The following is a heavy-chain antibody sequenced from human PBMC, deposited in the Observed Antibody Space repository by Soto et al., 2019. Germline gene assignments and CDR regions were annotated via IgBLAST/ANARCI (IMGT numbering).Heavy chain of an antibody. CDR1: GGSIGSYY. J-gene: IGHJ4*02. CDR3: ARYYYGSGSYYTY. D-gene: IGHD3-10*01. V-gene: IGHV4-4*09. CDR2: ISFTGST. Sequence: SETLSLTCAVSGGSIGSYYWSWIRQPPGKGLEWMGYISFTGSTTYNPSLKRRVTISLDTSTNQFSLQLSSVTTADTAVYFCARYYYGSGSYYTYWGPGTLVTVSS.